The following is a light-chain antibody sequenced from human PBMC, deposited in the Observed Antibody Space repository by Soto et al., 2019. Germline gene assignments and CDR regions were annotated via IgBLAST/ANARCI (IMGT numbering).Light chain of an antibody. J-gene: IGLJ2*01. CDR1: SSNIGAGYD. CDR3: QSYDSSLSGPVV. V-gene: IGLV1-40*01. CDR2: GNS. Sequence: QGVLTQAPSGSGAPGQRVTISCTGSSSNIGAGYDVHWYQQLPGTAPKLLIYGNSNRPSGVPDRFSGSKSGTSASLAITGLQAEDEADYYCQSYDSSLSGPVVFGGGTKLTVL.